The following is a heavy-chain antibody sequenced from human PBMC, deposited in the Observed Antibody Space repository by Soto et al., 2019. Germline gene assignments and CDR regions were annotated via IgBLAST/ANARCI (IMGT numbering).Heavy chain of an antibody. CDR3: ARDKGLPFDCNFDS. J-gene: IGHJ4*02. CDR1: GFIFTSYI. Sequence: QVQLVESGGGVVQPRRSLRLSCAASGFIFTSYIVHWVRQAPGKGLEWVASVSYDGSKKDYADSVKGRFSISRDNSKNTVYLQMYSLSTEDTAVYYCARDKGLPFDCNFDSWGQGTLVTVSS. V-gene: IGHV3-30*01. D-gene: IGHD3-16*01. CDR2: VSYDGSKK.